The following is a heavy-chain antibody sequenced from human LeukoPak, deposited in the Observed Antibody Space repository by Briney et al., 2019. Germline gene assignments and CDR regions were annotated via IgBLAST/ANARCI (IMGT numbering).Heavy chain of an antibody. Sequence: GGTFISYDISWVRQAPGGGGEGMSGIINNCGSTNSTPSLKSRVTISVDTSKNQFSLKLSSVTAADTAMYYCARRLLGYCSGGSCYSGYFQHWGQGTLVTVSS. CDR2: INNCGST. CDR1: GGTFISYD. CDR3: ARRLLGYCSGGSCYSGYFQH. J-gene: IGHJ1*01. D-gene: IGHD2-15*01. V-gene: IGHV4-34*01.